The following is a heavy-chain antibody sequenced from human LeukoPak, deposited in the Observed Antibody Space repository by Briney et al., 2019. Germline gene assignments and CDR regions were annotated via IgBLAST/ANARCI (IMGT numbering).Heavy chain of an antibody. CDR1: GITFSSYG. Sequence: PGGTLRLSCAASGITFSSYGMSWVRQAPGKGLEWVSSISSTGGTTYYADSVKGRFTISRDNSKNTLYLQMNSLRAEDTAVYYCAKVRLGYCSGGSCSRGGTSMDVWGRGTTVTISS. J-gene: IGHJ6*03. CDR2: ISSTGGTT. CDR3: AKVRLGYCSGGSCSRGGTSMDV. V-gene: IGHV3-23*01. D-gene: IGHD2-15*01.